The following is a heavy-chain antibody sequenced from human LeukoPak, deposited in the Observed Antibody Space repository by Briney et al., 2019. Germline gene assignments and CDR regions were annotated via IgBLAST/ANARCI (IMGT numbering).Heavy chain of an antibody. V-gene: IGHV3-30*02. CDR1: GFTFSSYD. Sequence: GGSLRLSCAASGFTFSSYDMHWVRQPPGKVLEWVAFLQYDGSNKFYADSVKGRFTISRDNSKNTLYLQINSLRVEDTAVYYCAKDTPTTGYHLDSWGQGTLVTVSS. D-gene: IGHD1-1*01. CDR2: LQYDGSNK. J-gene: IGHJ4*02. CDR3: AKDTPTTGYHLDS.